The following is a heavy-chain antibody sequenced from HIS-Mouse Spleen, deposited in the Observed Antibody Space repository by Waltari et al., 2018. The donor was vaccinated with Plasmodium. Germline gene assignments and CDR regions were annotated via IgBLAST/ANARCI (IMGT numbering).Heavy chain of an antibody. D-gene: IGHD1-26*01. Sequence: QVQLQESGPGLVKPSQTLSLTCTVPGGSLSSGGYYWSGIRQHPGKGLEWIGYIYYSGSTYYNPSLKSRVTISVDTSKNQFSLKLSSVTAADTAVYYCARWVGNWFDPWGQGTLVTVSS. J-gene: IGHJ5*02. V-gene: IGHV4-31*03. CDR2: IYYSGST. CDR3: ARWVGNWFDP. CDR1: GGSLSSGGYY.